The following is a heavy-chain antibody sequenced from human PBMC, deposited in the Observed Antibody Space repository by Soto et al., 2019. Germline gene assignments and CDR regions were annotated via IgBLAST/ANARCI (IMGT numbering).Heavy chain of an antibody. D-gene: IGHD2-21*02. CDR1: GASISPGSYY. CDR2: IYYSGST. Sequence: PSETLSLTCTVSGASISPGSYYWAWIRQPPGKGLEWIGYIYYSGSTYYNPSLKSRVTISVDTSKNQFSLKLSSVTAADTAVYYCARVCGGDCHYGMDVWGQGTTVTVSS. CDR3: ARVCGGDCHYGMDV. V-gene: IGHV4-31*03. J-gene: IGHJ6*02.